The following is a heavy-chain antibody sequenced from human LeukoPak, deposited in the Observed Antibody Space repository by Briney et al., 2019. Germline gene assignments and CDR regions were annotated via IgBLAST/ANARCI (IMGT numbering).Heavy chain of an antibody. CDR2: IYPADSDT. CDR1: GYRFTHFR. Sequence: GESLKTSCKGPGYRFTHFRLGWVRQMPGKGLDWMGIIYPADSDTVYSPSFQGQVTISADKAISAAYLQWSSLKAADTAMYYCARYSVAGARYDAFDIWGRGTMVTVSS. V-gene: IGHV5-51*01. D-gene: IGHD6-13*01. CDR3: ARYSVAGARYDAFDI. J-gene: IGHJ3*02.